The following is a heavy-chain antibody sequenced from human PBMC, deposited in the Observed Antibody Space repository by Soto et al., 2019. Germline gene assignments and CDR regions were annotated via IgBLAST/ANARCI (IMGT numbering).Heavy chain of an antibody. V-gene: IGHV3-30-3*01. D-gene: IGHD2-15*01. CDR2: ISYDGSNK. Sequence: QVQLVESGGGGVKPGRSLRLSCAASGFTFSSYAMHWVRQAPGKGLEWVAVISYDGSNKYYADSVKGRFTISRDNSKNTLYLQMNSLRAEDTAVYYCARDLVLVVAATDDWFDPWGQGTLVTVSS. CDR3: ARDLVLVVAATDDWFDP. CDR1: GFTFSSYA. J-gene: IGHJ5*02.